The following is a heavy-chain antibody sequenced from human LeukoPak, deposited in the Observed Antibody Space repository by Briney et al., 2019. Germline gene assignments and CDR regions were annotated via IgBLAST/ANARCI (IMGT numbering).Heavy chain of an antibody. D-gene: IGHD2-2*01. J-gene: IGHJ4*02. V-gene: IGHV3-30*02. Sequence: GGSLRLSCAASGFTFNSFGMHWVRQAPGKGLEGVAFIWSDGSEKFYGDSLKGRVTISRDNSKKILYLQMNSARLEDTAVYYCAKGRPAGVSDTPAFDHWGQGTLVIVSS. CDR2: IWSDGSEK. CDR3: AKGRPAGVSDTPAFDH. CDR1: GFTFNSFG.